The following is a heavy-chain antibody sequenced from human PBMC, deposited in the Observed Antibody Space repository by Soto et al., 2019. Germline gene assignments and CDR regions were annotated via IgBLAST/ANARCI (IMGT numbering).Heavy chain of an antibody. CDR1: GGPFGSSA. J-gene: IGHJ3*01. CDR2: IIPVFDKA. CDR3: ATLRRDWGDAFDL. V-gene: IGHV1-69*01. D-gene: IGHD3-16*01. Sequence: QVQLVQSGADVKKPGSSVKVSCKTSGGPFGSSAISWVRQAPAQGLEWMGEIIPVFDKANYAQNFQGRLTITAVEPTETVFMQLSSRRSEDAAVYFCATLRRDWGDAFDLWGLGTFVTVSS.